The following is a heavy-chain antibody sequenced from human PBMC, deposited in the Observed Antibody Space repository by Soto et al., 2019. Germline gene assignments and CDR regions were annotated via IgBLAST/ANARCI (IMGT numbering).Heavy chain of an antibody. CDR3: AHRVGAKGAFHI. V-gene: IGHV2-5*02. Sequence: SGPTLVNPTQTLTLTCTFSGFSLSTSVVSVDWIRQPPGEALEWLTLIYWDDDKRYRSSLRSRLTITKDTSKNQVVLTMTNMDPVDTGTYYCAHRVGAKGAFHIWGQGTVVTVSS. D-gene: IGHD1-26*01. CDR1: GFSLSTSVVS. J-gene: IGHJ3*02. CDR2: IYWDDDK.